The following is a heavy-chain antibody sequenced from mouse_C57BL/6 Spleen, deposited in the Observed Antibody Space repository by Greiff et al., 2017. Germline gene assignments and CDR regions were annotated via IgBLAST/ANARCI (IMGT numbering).Heavy chain of an antibody. Sequence: EVHLVESGGGLVKPGGSLKLSCAASGFTFSDYGMHWVRQAPEKGLEWVAYISSGSSTIYYADTVKGRFTISRDNAKNTLFLQMTSLRSEDTAMYYCASNYDYDGEFAYWGQGTLVTVSA. CDR3: ASNYDYDGEFAY. CDR2: ISSGSSTI. CDR1: GFTFSDYG. J-gene: IGHJ3*01. V-gene: IGHV5-17*01. D-gene: IGHD2-4*01.